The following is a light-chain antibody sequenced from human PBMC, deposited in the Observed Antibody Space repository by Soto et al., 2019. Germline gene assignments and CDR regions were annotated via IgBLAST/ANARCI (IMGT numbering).Light chain of an antibody. V-gene: IGKV1-5*01. J-gene: IGKJ1*01. Sequence: DIQMTQSPSTLSASVGDRVSITCRASQSSSSPMAWYQQEPGKAPRLLIYVQRGVPSRFSGSASGTEFTLTISSLQPDDFATYYCQQYNGFGSWTFGQGTKVEIK. CDR1: QSSSSP. CDR3: QQYNGFGSWT.